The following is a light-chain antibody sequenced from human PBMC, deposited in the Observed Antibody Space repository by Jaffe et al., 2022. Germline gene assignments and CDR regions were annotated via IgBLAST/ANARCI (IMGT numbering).Light chain of an antibody. CDR3: MQATHWPYT. Sequence: DVVMTQSPLSLPVTLGQPASISCRSSQSLVHSDGNIYLNWFQQRPGQSPRRLICKVSNRDSGVPDRFSGSGSGTDFTLKISRVEAEDVGLYYCMQATHWPYTFGQGTKLEI. CDR2: KVS. J-gene: IGKJ2*01. V-gene: IGKV2-30*02. CDR1: QSLVHSDGNIY.